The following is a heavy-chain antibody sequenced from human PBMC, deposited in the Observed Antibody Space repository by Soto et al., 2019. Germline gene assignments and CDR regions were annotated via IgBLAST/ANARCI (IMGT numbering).Heavy chain of an antibody. V-gene: IGHV3-23*01. Sequence: PLGSLRLSCAASGFTFSSDAMSWVRQAPGKGLEWVSAISGSGGSTYYADSVKGRFAISRDNSTNTLYLQMNSLIAEDTAVYYYANEVSLAPTTVTTYYYSYLDVWGKGTTVTASS. CDR1: GFTFSSDA. CDR3: ANEVSLAPTTVTTYYYSYLDV. D-gene: IGHD4-17*01. J-gene: IGHJ6*03. CDR2: ISGSGGST.